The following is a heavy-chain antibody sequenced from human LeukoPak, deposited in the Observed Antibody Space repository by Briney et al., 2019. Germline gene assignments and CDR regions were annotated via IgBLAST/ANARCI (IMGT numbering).Heavy chain of an antibody. D-gene: IGHD1-1*01. CDR1: GFTFSSYA. V-gene: IGHV3-23*01. CDR3: AKDTSRRADY. J-gene: IGHJ4*02. Sequence: GGSLRIFRAASGFTFSSYAMRLVRQAPGKGLEWVSAISGSGGSTYYADSVKGRFTISRDNSKNTLYLQMNSLRAEDTAVYYCAKDTSRRADYWGQGTLVTVSS. CDR2: ISGSGGST.